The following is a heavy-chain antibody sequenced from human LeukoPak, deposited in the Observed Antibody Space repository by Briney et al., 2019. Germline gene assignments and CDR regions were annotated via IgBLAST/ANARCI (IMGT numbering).Heavy chain of an antibody. CDR1: EFTFSNYW. CDR2: INQDGGEK. D-gene: IGHD2-2*01. J-gene: IGHJ4*02. V-gene: IGHV3-7*01. Sequence: PGGSLRLSCEASEFTFSNYWMSWVRQAPGKGLEWVANINQDGGEKYYVDSVKGRFTISRDNAKNSLYLQMNSLRAEDTAVYHCATGRSCTTCYLPDYWGQGTLVTVSS. CDR3: ATGRSCTTCYLPDY.